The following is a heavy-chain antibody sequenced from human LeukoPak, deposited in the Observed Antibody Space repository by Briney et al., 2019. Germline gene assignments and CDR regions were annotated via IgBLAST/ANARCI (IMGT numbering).Heavy chain of an antibody. D-gene: IGHD2-21*01. J-gene: IGHJ6*03. CDR3: ALEHRQDYYYYMDV. Sequence: SETLSLTCTVSGGSISSGDDYWSWIRQPPGKGLEWIGYIYYSGSTYYNPSLKSRVTISVDTSKNQFSLKLSSVTAADTAVYYCALEHRQDYYYYMDVWGKGTTVTVSS. V-gene: IGHV4-30-4*08. CDR1: GGSISSGDDY. CDR2: IYYSGST.